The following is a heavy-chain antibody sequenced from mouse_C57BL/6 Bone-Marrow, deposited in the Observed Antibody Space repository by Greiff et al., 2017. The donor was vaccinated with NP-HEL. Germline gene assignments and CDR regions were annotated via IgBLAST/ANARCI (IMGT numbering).Heavy chain of an antibody. Sequence: VQLQQSGAELVRPGASVKLSCTASGFNIKDDYMHWVKQRPEQGLEWIGWIDPENGDTEYASKFQGKATITADTSSNTAYLQLSSLTSEDTAVYYCTRYGSSYLYAMDYWGQGTSVTVSS. CDR2: IDPENGDT. CDR3: TRYGSSYLYAMDY. D-gene: IGHD1-1*01. V-gene: IGHV14-4*01. CDR1: GFNIKDDY. J-gene: IGHJ4*01.